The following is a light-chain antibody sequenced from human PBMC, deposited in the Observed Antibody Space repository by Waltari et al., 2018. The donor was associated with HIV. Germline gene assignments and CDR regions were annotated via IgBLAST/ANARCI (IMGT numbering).Light chain of an antibody. Sequence: QSVLTQPPSASGAPGQRVTIPCSGSRSNLGSNPVSWYQQLPGTAPKLLISSNSQRPSGVPDRFSGSKSGSSASLAISGLQSEDESQYFCGAWDDSLKGFMFGGGTQLTVL. CDR2: SNS. CDR1: RSNLGSNP. CDR3: GAWDDSLKGFM. J-gene: IGLJ3*02. V-gene: IGLV1-44*01.